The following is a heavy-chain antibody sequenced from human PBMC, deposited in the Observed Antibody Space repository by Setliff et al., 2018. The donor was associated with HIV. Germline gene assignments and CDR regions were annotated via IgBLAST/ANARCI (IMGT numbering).Heavy chain of an antibody. V-gene: IGHV5-51*01. CDR1: GYIFSTYW. CDR3: ARVSRNLYGHLDGFDI. J-gene: IGHJ3*02. D-gene: IGHD3-10*01. CDR2: IYPGDSDT. Sequence: ESLKISCKGSGYIFSTYWIGWVRQMPGKGLEWMGIIYPGDSDTRYSPSFQGQVTISVDKSFNTAYLQWSSLRASDTTMYYCARVSRNLYGHLDGFDIWGHGTMVTVSS.